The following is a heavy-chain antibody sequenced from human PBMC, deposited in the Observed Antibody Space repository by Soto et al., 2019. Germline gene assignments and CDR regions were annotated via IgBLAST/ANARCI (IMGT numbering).Heavy chain of an antibody. CDR3: ARDRDTAMAIDY. D-gene: IGHD5-18*01. CDR1: GGSISSYY. Sequence: QVQLQESGQGLVKPSETLSLTCTVSGGSISSYYWSWSRQHPGKGLEWIGYIYYSGSTNYNPSIKSRVTISVDTSKNQFSLKLSSVTAADTAVYYCARDRDTAMAIDYWGQGTLVTVSS. J-gene: IGHJ4*02. V-gene: IGHV4-59*01. CDR2: IYYSGST.